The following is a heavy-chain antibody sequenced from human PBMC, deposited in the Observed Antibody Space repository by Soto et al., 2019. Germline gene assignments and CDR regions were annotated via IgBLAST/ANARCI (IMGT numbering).Heavy chain of an antibody. D-gene: IGHD6-13*01. CDR2: ISGSGGNT. CDR3: AKGLRISAAGPYYSYGMDV. Sequence: GGSLRLSCAASGFTFSSYVMSWVCQAPGKGLEWVSAISGSGGNTYYADSVKGRFTISRDNSKNTLYLQMNSLRAEDTAVYYCAKGLRISAAGPYYSYGMDVWGQGTTVTVSS. V-gene: IGHV3-23*01. CDR1: GFTFSSYV. J-gene: IGHJ6*02.